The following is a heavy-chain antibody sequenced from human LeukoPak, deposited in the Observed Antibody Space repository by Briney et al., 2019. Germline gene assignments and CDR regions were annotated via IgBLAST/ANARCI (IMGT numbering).Heavy chain of an antibody. Sequence: GRSLRLSCAAFGFTFSSYAMHWVRQAPGKGLEWVAVISYDGSNKYYADSVKGRFTISRDNSKNTLYLQMNSLRAEDTAVYYCARDLTPLGGYSSGWFHFDYWGQGTLVTVSS. J-gene: IGHJ4*02. CDR3: ARDLTPLGGYSSGWFHFDY. CDR2: ISYDGSNK. CDR1: GFTFSSYA. D-gene: IGHD6-19*01. V-gene: IGHV3-30*04.